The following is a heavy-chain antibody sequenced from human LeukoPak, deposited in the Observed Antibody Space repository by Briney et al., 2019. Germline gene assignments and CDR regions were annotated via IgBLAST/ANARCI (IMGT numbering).Heavy chain of an antibody. CDR1: GYTFTSYG. V-gene: IGHV1-18*01. Sequence: ASVKVSCKASGYTFTSYGISWVRQAPGQGLEWMGWISAYNGNTNYAQKLQGRVTMTTDTPTSTAYMELRSLRSDDTAVYYCARDRCSGGSCYFDTPDYYYYMDVWGKGTTVTVSS. J-gene: IGHJ6*03. CDR2: ISAYNGNT. CDR3: ARDRCSGGSCYFDTPDYYYYMDV. D-gene: IGHD2-15*01.